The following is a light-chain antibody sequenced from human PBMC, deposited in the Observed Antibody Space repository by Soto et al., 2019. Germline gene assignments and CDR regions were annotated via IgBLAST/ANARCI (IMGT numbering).Light chain of an antibody. V-gene: IGKV3-20*01. CDR3: QQYGSSPRLT. CDR2: GAS. J-gene: IGKJ4*01. CDR1: QSVSSSY. Sequence: EIVLTQSPGTLCLSPGERATLSCRASQSVSSSYLAWYQQKPGPAPRLLIYGASSRATGIPDRFSGSGSGTDFTLTISRLEPEDFAVYYCQQYGSSPRLTFGGGTKVEIK.